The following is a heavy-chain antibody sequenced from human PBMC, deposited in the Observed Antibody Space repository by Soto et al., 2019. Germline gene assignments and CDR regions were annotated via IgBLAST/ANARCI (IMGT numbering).Heavy chain of an antibody. J-gene: IGHJ6*03. D-gene: IGHD6-6*01. CDR2: ISSNGVGT. Sequence: GGSLSLSCAASGFPLSGYAMDWVRQAPGKGLEYVSGISSNGVGTYYANSVQGRFTISRDNSKNTVYLQMGSLRPEDMAVYYCARRARPGFYYMDVWGKGTTVTVSS. CDR1: GFPLSGYA. V-gene: IGHV3-64*01. CDR3: ARRARPGFYYMDV.